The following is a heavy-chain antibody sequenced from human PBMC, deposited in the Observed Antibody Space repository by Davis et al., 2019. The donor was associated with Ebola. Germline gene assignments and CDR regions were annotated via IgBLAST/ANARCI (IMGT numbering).Heavy chain of an antibody. Sequence: HSQTLSLTCAISGDSVSSAGWNWIRQSPSRGLEWLGRTYYKSKWYNDYAVSVKSRTTINPDTSKNQFSLQLNSVTPEDTAVYYCARGWLRTGLDIWGQGTMVIVSS. CDR2: TYYKSKWYN. J-gene: IGHJ3*02. CDR3: ARGWLRTGLDI. CDR1: GDSVSSAG. V-gene: IGHV6-1*01. D-gene: IGHD5-24*01.